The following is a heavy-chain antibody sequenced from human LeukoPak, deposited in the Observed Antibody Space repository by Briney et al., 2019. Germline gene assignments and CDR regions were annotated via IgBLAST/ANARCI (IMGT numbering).Heavy chain of an antibody. D-gene: IGHD4-11*01. CDR1: GYTLTCYY. CDR3: AKDQHSTDSYSNFPDYYYYYGMDV. J-gene: IGHJ6*02. V-gene: IGHV1-46*01. Sequence: ASVKVSCKASGYTLTCYYMHWVRQAPGQGLEWMGIINPSGGSTSYAQKFQGRVTMTRDTSTSTVYMELSSLRSEDTAVYYCAKDQHSTDSYSNFPDYYYYYGMDVWGQGTTVTVSS. CDR2: INPSGGST.